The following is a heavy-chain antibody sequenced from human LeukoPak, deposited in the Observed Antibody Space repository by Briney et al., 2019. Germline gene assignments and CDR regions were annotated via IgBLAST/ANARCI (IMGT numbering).Heavy chain of an antibody. D-gene: IGHD3-10*01. J-gene: IGHJ4*02. CDR3: AKEELWFGAYYFDY. Sequence: PGGSLRLSCAASGFTFSSYGMHWVRQAPGKGLEWVVVISYDGGNKYYADSVKGRFTISRDNSKNTLYLQMNSLRAEDTAVYYCAKEELWFGAYYFDYWGQGTLVTVSS. CDR2: ISYDGGNK. CDR1: GFTFSSYG. V-gene: IGHV3-30*18.